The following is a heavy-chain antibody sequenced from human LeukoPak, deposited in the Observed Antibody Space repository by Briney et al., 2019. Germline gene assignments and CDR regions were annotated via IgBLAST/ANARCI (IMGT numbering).Heavy chain of an antibody. CDR2: ISYSGE. CDR3: ARNHFNQNVFDV. J-gene: IGHJ3*01. Sequence: GRSLRLSCAASGFTFTYYTLHSIRQAPGKGLEWVTIISYSGESYADSVRGRFAISRDNSKNTVYLQMDSLRADDTAMYYCARNHFNQNVFDVWGQGTMVTVSS. V-gene: IGHV3-30*01. D-gene: IGHD1-14*01. CDR1: GFTFTYYT.